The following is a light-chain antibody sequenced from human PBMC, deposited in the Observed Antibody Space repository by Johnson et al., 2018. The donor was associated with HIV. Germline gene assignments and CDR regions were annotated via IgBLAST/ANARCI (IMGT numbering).Light chain of an antibody. V-gene: IGLV1-51*02. CDR3: GTWDSSLSAGGYV. J-gene: IGLJ1*01. CDR1: YSNFGNNY. CDR2: ENN. Sequence: QSVLTQPPSVSAAPGQKVTISCSRNYSNFGNNYVSWYQQLPGTAPKLLIYENNKRPSGIPDRFSGSKSGTSATLGITGLQTGDEADYYCGTWDSSLSAGGYVFGTGTKVTVL.